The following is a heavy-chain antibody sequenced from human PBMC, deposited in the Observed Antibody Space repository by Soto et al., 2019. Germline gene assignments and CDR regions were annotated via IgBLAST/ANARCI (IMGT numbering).Heavy chain of an antibody. D-gene: IGHD3-10*01. CDR2: MSSSNTI. Sequence: EVRLVESGGGFVQPGGSLRLSCAASGFTFSSYSMNWVRQAPGKGLEWVSYMSSSNTIYYADSVKGRFTISRDNAKNSLSLQMASLRDEDTAVYYCARGSKGSGSYSYYYYGMDVWGQGTTVTVSS. CDR3: ARGSKGSGSYSYYYYGMDV. J-gene: IGHJ6*02. CDR1: GFTFSSYS. V-gene: IGHV3-48*02.